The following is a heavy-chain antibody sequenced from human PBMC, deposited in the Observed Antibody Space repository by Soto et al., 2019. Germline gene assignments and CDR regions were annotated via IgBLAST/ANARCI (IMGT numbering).Heavy chain of an antibody. J-gene: IGHJ5*02. D-gene: IGHD6-6*01. CDR2: IYYSGST. CDR1: GGSISSGGYY. Sequence: PSETLSLTSTVSGGSISSGGYYWTWIRQHPGKGLEWIGYIYYSGSTYYTPSLKSRVTISVDTSKNQFSLNLRSVTAADTAVYYCARAGHSSSSEGANWFDPWGQGTLVTVSS. V-gene: IGHV4-31*03. CDR3: ARAGHSSSSEGANWFDP.